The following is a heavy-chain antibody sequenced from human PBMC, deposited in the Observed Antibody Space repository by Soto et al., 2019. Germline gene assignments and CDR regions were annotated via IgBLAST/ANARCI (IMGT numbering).Heavy chain of an antibody. D-gene: IGHD6-19*01. V-gene: IGHV4-34*01. CDR1: GGPFIGYY. CDR3: ARAAARDSSGLYFDY. J-gene: IGHJ4*02. Sequence: SETLSLTCAVYGGPFIGYYYNWIRQRPGKGLAWVGEINHTGSTNYNPSLRSRVTISIATSKNQFSLKLTSLIATDTAVYYCARAAARDSSGLYFDYWGQG. CDR2: INHTGST.